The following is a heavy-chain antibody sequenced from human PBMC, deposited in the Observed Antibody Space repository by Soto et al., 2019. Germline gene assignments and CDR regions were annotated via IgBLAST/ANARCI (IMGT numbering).Heavy chain of an antibody. D-gene: IGHD3-10*01. CDR2: IYYSGST. J-gene: IGHJ3*02. CDR3: ASWGGSGSYYPDAFDI. Sequence: QVQLQESGPGLVKPSETLSLTCTVSGGSISSYYWSWIRQPPGKGLEWIGYIYYSGSTNYNPSLKSGVTISVDTSKNQFSLKLSSVTAADTAVYYCASWGGSGSYYPDAFDIWGQGTMVTVSS. V-gene: IGHV4-59*08. CDR1: GGSISSYY.